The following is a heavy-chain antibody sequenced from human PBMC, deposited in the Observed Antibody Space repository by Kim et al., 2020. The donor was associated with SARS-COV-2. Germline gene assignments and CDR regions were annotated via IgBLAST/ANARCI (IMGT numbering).Heavy chain of an antibody. V-gene: IGHV1-69*13. J-gene: IGHJ6*02. D-gene: IGHD1-20*01. CDR1: GGTFSSYA. CDR3: AREYNWNDVPLEGMDV. CDR2: IIPIFGTA. Sequence: SVKVSCKASGGTFSSYAISWVRQAPGQGLEWMGGIIPIFGTANYAQKFQGRVTITADESTSTAYMGLSSLRSEDTAVYYCAREYNWNDVPLEGMDVWGQGTTVTVSS.